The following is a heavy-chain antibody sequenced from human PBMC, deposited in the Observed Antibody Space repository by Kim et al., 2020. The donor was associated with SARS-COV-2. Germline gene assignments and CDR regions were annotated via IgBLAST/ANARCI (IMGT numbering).Heavy chain of an antibody. Sequence: SETLSLTCTVSGGSISSSSYYWGWIRQPPGKGLEWIGSIYYSGSTYYNPSLKSRVTISVDTSKNQFSLKLSSVTAADTAVYYCAREWGLWFGELSKTYYYYGMDVWGPGTTVTVSS. J-gene: IGHJ6*02. CDR1: GGSISSSSYY. V-gene: IGHV4-39*01. CDR3: AREWGLWFGELSKTYYYYGMDV. D-gene: IGHD3-10*01. CDR2: IYYSGST.